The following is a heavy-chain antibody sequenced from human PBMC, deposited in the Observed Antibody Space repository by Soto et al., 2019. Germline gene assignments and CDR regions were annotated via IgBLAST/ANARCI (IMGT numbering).Heavy chain of an antibody. J-gene: IGHJ6*02. D-gene: IGHD3-22*01. Sequence: QVQLVESGGGVVQPGRSLRLSCAASGFTFSSYGMHWVRQAPGKGLEWVAVISYDGSNKYYADSVKGRFTISRDNSKNTLYLQMNSLRAEDTAVYYCAKVMSGYYNYYYYGMDVWGQGTTVTVSS. CDR3: AKVMSGYYNYYYYGMDV. CDR2: ISYDGSNK. V-gene: IGHV3-30*18. CDR1: GFTFSSYG.